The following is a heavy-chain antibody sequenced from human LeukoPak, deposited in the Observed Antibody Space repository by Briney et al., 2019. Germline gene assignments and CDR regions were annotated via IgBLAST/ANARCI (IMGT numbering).Heavy chain of an antibody. Sequence: SETLSLTCSASGDSISSRTYYWTWIRQYPEKGLEWIGYIWNSGSTNYNPSLKSRVTVSVDTPKNQFSLTLTSVTAADTALYYCAADVSSTFPNWIDPWGQGIPVIVSS. D-gene: IGHD6-6*01. CDR3: AADVSSTFPNWIDP. J-gene: IGHJ5*02. CDR2: IWNSGST. V-gene: IGHV4-31*03. CDR1: GDSISSRTYY.